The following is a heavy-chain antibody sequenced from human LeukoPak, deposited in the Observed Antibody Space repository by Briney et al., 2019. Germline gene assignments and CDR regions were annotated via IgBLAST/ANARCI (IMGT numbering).Heavy chain of an antibody. CDR3: ATDVITGTTKGAFDI. V-gene: IGHV1-24*01. Sequence: ASVKVSCKVSGFTLIELSMHWVRQAPGKGLEWMGGFDPDDGETIFAQKFQDRVTVTEDTSTDTAYMELSSLRSEDTAMYYCATDVITGTTKGAFDIWGQGTMVIVSS. CDR1: GFTLIELS. J-gene: IGHJ3*02. CDR2: FDPDDGET. D-gene: IGHD1-7*01.